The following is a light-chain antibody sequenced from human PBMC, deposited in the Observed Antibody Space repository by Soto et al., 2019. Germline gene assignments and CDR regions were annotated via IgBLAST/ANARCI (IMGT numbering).Light chain of an antibody. CDR2: DAS. Sequence: DIQMTQSPSTLSASVGDRVTITCRARQSISSWLAWYQQKPGKAPKLLIYDASSLESGVPSRFSGSGSGTEFTLTISILQPDDFATYYCQQYNSYSYPFGQGTKLDIK. J-gene: IGKJ2*01. CDR1: QSISSW. V-gene: IGKV1-5*01. CDR3: QQYNSYSYP.